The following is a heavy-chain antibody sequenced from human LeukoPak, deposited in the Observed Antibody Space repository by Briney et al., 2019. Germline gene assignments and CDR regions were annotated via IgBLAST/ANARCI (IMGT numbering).Heavy chain of an antibody. CDR2: INTFGTTA. D-gene: IGHD2-2*01. J-gene: IGHJ4*02. V-gene: IGHV3-74*01. CDR3: VRDNAHKFDY. CDR1: GFTFSSYS. Sequence: HTGGSLRLSCAASGFTFSSYSMNWVRQVPGKGLVWVSHINTFGTTATYADSVKGRFTISRDNANNTLYLQMNSLRVEDTAVYYCVRDNAHKFDYWGQGTLVTVSS.